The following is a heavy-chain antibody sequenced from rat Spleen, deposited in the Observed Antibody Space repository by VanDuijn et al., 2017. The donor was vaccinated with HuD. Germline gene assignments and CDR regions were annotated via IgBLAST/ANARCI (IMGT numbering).Heavy chain of an antibody. CDR1: GFTFSNYG. D-gene: IGHD1-9*01. CDR3: ARHTYYGYYFDY. J-gene: IGHJ2*01. CDR2: INYDGRNI. V-gene: IGHV5-29*01. Sequence: EVQLVETGGGLVQPGRSLKLSCGASGFTFSNYGMHWIRQAPTKGLEWVATINYDGRNIYYRDSVKGRFTISRDNARNTLHLQMDSLRSEDTATYYCARHTYYGYYFDYWGQGVMVTVSS.